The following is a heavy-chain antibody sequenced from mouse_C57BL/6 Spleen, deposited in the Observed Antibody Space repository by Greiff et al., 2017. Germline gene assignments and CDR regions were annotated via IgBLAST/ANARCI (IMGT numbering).Heavy chain of an antibody. CDR1: GYTFTSYW. D-gene: IGHD1-1*01. Sequence: QVQLQQPGAELVKPGASVKLSCKASGYTFTSYWMHWVKQRPGQGLEWIGMIHPNSGSTNYNEKFKSKATLTVVKSSSTAYMQLSSLTSEDSAVYYCASGEYYGSSYWYFDVWGTGTTVTVSS. V-gene: IGHV1-64*01. J-gene: IGHJ1*03. CDR2: IHPNSGST. CDR3: ASGEYYGSSYWYFDV.